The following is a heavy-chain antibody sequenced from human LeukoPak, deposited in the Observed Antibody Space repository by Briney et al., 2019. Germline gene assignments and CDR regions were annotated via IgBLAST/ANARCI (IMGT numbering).Heavy chain of an antibody. CDR2: IYSRGSA. J-gene: IGHJ3*02. D-gene: IGHD3-22*01. CDR1: GDSISYFY. V-gene: IGHV4-4*07. CDR3: ASRGYDSSGYYLNAFDI. Sequence: SETLSLTCSVSGDSISYFYWSWIRQAAGKGLEWIGRIYSRGSADYNASLKSRVTMSVDTSKNQFSLKLSSVTAADTAVYYCASRGYDSSGYYLNAFDIWGQGTMVTVSS.